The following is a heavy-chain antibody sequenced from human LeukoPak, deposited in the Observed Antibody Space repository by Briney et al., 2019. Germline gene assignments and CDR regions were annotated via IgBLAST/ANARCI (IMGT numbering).Heavy chain of an antibody. D-gene: IGHD2-2*01. CDR2: IRYDETNK. J-gene: IGHJ6*04. CDR1: GFTFRSYG. V-gene: IGHV3-30*02. CDR3: AKDRSTSLMDV. Sequence: PGGSLRLSCAASGFTFRSYGMHWVRQAPGKGLEWVAFIRYDETNKYYADSVKGGFTISRDNSNNTLYLQMNSLRTEDTAVYYCAKDRSTSLMDVWGKGTTVTVSS.